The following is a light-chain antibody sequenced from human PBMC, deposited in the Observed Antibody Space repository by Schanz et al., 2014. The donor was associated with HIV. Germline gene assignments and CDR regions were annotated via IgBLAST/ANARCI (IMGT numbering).Light chain of an antibody. CDR1: QSISTY. CDR2: GAS. Sequence: EVVMTQSPATLSVSPGERATLSCRASQSISTYVAWYQQSPGQSPRLLIYGASNRASGIPPRFSGSGSGTEFTLTISGLQPDDFATYYCQQYNSYSPMYTFGQGTKLEIK. V-gene: IGKV3D-15*01. CDR3: QQYNSYSPMYT. J-gene: IGKJ2*01.